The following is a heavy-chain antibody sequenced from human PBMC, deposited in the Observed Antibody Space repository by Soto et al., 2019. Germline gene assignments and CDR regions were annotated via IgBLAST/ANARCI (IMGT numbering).Heavy chain of an antibody. D-gene: IGHD1-1*01. CDR3: AKEPATAKPEGVDF. V-gene: IGHV1-2*02. CDR1: GYTFSDYY. Sequence: ASVKVSCKSSGYTFSDYYIHWVRQAPGQGLEWMGWINPNSGGTKYAPKFQGGVTMTRDTSITTAYMELSRLRSGDTAAYYCAKEPATAKPEGVDFWGQGTLVTVSS. J-gene: IGHJ4*02. CDR2: INPNSGGT.